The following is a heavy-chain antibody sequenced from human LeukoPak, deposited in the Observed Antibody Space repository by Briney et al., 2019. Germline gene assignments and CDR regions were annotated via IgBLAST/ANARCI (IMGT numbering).Heavy chain of an antibody. D-gene: IGHD3-10*01. CDR1: GFTFSSYA. CDR2: ISSNGGST. Sequence: GGSLRLSCAASGFTFSSYAMHWVRQAPGKGLEYVSAISSNGGSTYYANSVKGRFTISRDNSKNTLYLQMNSLRAEDTAMYYCAKDYSKTSYYGSGTYYRPNWFDPWGQGTLVTVSS. CDR3: AKDYSKTSYYGSGTYYRPNWFDP. V-gene: IGHV3-64*01. J-gene: IGHJ5*02.